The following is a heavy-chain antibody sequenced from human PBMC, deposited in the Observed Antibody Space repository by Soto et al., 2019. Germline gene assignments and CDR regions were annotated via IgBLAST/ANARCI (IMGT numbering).Heavy chain of an antibody. CDR2: IYWDGDK. J-gene: IGHJ4*02. Sequence: QITLKESGPTLVKPTQTLTLTCTFSGFSLSTSGVGVGWIRQPPGKALEWLALIYWDGDKRYSPSLKSRLTITKDTSKNQVVLTMTNMDPVDTATYHCAHPRRELSGSYPYYFDYWGQGTLVTVSS. V-gene: IGHV2-5*02. CDR3: AHPRRELSGSYPYYFDY. CDR1: GFSLSTSGVG. D-gene: IGHD1-26*01.